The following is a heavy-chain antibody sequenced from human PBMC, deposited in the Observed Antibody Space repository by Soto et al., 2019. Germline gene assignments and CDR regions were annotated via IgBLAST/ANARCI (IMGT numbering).Heavy chain of an antibody. V-gene: IGHV3-23*01. Sequence: PGGSLRLSCAASGFTFSSYAMSWVRQAPGKGLEWVSAISGSGGSTYYADSVKGRFTISRDNSKNTLYLQMNSLRAEDTAVYYCAIDRGWAMIVVVSGFDYWGQGTLVTVSS. CDR1: GFTFSSYA. J-gene: IGHJ4*02. CDR2: ISGSGGST. CDR3: AIDRGWAMIVVVSGFDY. D-gene: IGHD3-22*01.